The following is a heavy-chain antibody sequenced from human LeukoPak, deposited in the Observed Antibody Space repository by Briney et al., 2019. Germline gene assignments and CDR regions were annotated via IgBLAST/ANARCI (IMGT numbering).Heavy chain of an antibody. V-gene: IGHV3-30*02. Sequence: GGSLRLSCAASGFTFSSYGMHWVRQAPGKGLEWVAFIRYDGSNKYYAESVKGRFTISRDNSKNTLYLQMNSLRAEDTAVYYCAKDRNYRDLDSLDIWGQGTMVTVSS. CDR3: AKDRNYRDLDSLDI. J-gene: IGHJ3*02. CDR1: GFTFSSYG. D-gene: IGHD5-24*01. CDR2: IRYDGSNK.